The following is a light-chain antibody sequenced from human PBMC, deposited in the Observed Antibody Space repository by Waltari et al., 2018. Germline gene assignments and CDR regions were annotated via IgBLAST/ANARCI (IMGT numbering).Light chain of an antibody. Sequence: QLLLTQSPSASASLGASVKLTCTLSSGHSNYAIAWHQQQPDKGPRYLMKVNSDGSHIKGDGIPDRFSGPSSGAERYLTISSRQSEDEADYYCQTGGFGIWVFGGGTKLTVL. CDR3: QTGGFGIWV. J-gene: IGLJ3*02. CDR1: SGHSNYA. CDR2: VNSDGSH. V-gene: IGLV4-69*01.